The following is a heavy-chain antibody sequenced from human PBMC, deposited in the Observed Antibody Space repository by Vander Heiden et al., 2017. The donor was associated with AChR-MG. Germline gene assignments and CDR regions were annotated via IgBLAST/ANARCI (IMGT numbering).Heavy chain of an antibody. CDR3: TRVGAQGVFDY. D-gene: IGHD1-26*01. CDR1: GFTFSGSA. J-gene: IGHJ4*02. V-gene: IGHV3-73*01. Sequence: ELQLVESAGGLVQPGGSLKLPCAASGFTFSGSAMHWVRQASGKGLEWVGRIRSKANSYATAYAASVKGRFTISRDDSKNTAYLQMNSLKTEDTAVYYCTRVGAQGVFDYWGQGTLVTVSS. CDR2: IRSKANSYAT.